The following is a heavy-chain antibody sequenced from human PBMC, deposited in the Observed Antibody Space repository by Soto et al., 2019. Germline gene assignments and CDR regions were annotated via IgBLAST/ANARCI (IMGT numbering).Heavy chain of an antibody. Sequence: VPLRLPSTASGCKIGNFAVSWVRQAPGKGLEWVSTISGSDGKTFYADSVKGRFSISRDTSQSTLYLQMNSLRADDTAMYYCARWSYLDFWGQGTRVTGSS. D-gene: IGHD3-10*01. CDR3: ARWSYLDF. CDR2: ISGSDGKT. J-gene: IGHJ1*01. V-gene: IGHV3-23*01. CDR1: GCKIGNFA.